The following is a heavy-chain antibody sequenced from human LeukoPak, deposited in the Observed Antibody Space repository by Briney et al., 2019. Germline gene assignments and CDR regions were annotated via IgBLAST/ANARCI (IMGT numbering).Heavy chain of an antibody. CDR3: AKDLASSITCGMDV. CDR2: ISWNSGSI. V-gene: IGHV3-9*01. CDR1: GFTFDDYA. Sequence: GGSLRLSCAASGFTFDDYAMHWVRQAPGKGLEWVSGISWNSGSIGYADSVKGRFTISGDNAKNSLYLQMNSLRAEDTALYYCAKDLASSITCGMDVWGQGTTVTVSS. J-gene: IGHJ6*02. D-gene: IGHD3-10*01.